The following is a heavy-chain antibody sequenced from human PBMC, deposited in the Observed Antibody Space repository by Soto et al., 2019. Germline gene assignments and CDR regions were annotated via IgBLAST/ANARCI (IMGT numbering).Heavy chain of an antibody. CDR2: ISSSGSTI. Sequence: PVGSLRLSCAASGFTFSSYWMSWVRQAPGKGLEWVSYISSSGSTIYYADSVKGRFTISRDNAKNSLYLQMNSLRAEDTAVYYCAVESGMDVNRFDYWGQGTLVTVSS. CDR3: AVESGMDVNRFDY. V-gene: IGHV3-48*04. CDR1: GFTFSSYW. D-gene: IGHD1-20*01. J-gene: IGHJ4*02.